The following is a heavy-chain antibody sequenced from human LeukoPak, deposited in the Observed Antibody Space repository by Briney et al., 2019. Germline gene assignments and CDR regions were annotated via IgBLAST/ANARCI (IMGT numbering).Heavy chain of an antibody. V-gene: IGHV4-34*01. CDR3: ARSGKRWLQPYYFDY. CDR2: INHSRST. Sequence: PSETLSLTCAVYGGSFSGYYWSWIRQPPGKGLEWIGEINHSRSTNYNPSLKSRVTISVDTSKNQFSLKLSSVTAADTAVYYCARSGKRWLQPYYFDYWGQGTLVTVSS. D-gene: IGHD5-24*01. J-gene: IGHJ4*02. CDR1: GGSFSGYY.